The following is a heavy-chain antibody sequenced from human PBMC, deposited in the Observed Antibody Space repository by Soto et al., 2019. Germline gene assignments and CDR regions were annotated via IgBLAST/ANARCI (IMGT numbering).Heavy chain of an antibody. CDR2: IIPIFGTA. J-gene: IGHJ6*02. V-gene: IGHV1-69*06. CDR1: GGTFSSYA. D-gene: IGHD6-6*01. CDR3: ARDRGDIAAFASNYYYYYYGTDV. Sequence: ASVKVSCKASGGTFSSYAISWVRQAPGQGLEWMGGIIPIFGTANYAQKFQGRVTITADKSTSTAYMELSSLRSEDTAVYYCARDRGDIAAFASNYYYYYYGTDVWGQGTTVTVSS.